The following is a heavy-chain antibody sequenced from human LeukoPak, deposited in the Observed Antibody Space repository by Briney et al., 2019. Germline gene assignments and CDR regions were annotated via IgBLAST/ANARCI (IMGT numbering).Heavy chain of an antibody. J-gene: IGHJ4*02. CDR2: ISGSGGST. Sequence: GGTLRLSCAASGFTFSSYGMSWVRQAPGKGLEWVSAISGSGGSTYYADSVKGRFTISRDNAKNSLYLQMNSLRAEDTAVYYCARESSSGWYGYFDYWGQGTLVTVSS. CDR1: GFTFSSYG. V-gene: IGHV3-23*01. CDR3: ARESSSGWYGYFDY. D-gene: IGHD6-19*01.